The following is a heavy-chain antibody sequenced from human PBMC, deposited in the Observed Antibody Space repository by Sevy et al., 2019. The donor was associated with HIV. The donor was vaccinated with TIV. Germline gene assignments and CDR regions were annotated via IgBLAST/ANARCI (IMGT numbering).Heavy chain of an antibody. D-gene: IGHD2-15*01. V-gene: IGHV4-38-2*01. CDR1: GYSISSGYF. CDR3: ARAPAFCGRGSCSWFDP. J-gene: IGHJ5*02. Sequence: SENLSLTCAVSGYSISSGYFWGWIRQSPGKGLEWIGSISHSGSTYYNPSLKNRVTISIDTSRNQFSLKVRSVTAPDTAFYYCARAPAFCGRGSCSWFDPWGHGTLVTVSS. CDR2: ISHSGST.